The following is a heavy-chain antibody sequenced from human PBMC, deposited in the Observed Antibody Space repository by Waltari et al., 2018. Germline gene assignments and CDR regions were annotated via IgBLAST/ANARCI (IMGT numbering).Heavy chain of an antibody. J-gene: IGHJ4*02. Sequence: QVRLIESGGGAVKPGGSLRLSCFASGFTFSQYGMHWVRQAPGKGLEWLTLISFDGKETYYGDSAEGRFTISRDNSRDTLYLQLDNLRVEDTAEYYCVKDNSHGGKFLDSWGPGAQVIVFS. CDR1: GFTFSQYG. CDR2: ISFDGKET. CDR3: VKDNSHGGKFLDS. D-gene: IGHD2-15*01. V-gene: IGHV3-30*18.